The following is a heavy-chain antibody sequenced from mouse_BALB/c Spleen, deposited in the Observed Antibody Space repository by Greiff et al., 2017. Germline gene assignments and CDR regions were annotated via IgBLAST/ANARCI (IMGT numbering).Heavy chain of an antibody. CDR2: IYPGNSDT. V-gene: IGHV1-5*01. CDR3: TRGRYDPFAY. D-gene: IGHD2-14*01. CDR1: GYTFTSYW. Sequence: EVQLQQSGTVLARPGASVKMSCKASGYTFTSYWMHWVKQRPGQGLEWIGAIYPGNSDTSYNQKFKGKAKLTAVTSTSTAYMELSSLTNEDSAVYYCTRGRYDPFAYWGQGTLVTVSA. J-gene: IGHJ3*01.